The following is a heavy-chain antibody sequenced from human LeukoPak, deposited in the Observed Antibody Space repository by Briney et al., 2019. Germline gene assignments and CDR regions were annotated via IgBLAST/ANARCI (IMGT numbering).Heavy chain of an antibody. CDR2: ITSGSSYR. Sequence: GGSLRLSCAASGFTFSSYNMSWVRQAPGKGLEWVSSITSGSSYRFYADSVKGRFTISRDNAKNSLYLQMNSLRAEDTAVYYCARDPYSGSYGNYYYYFMDVWGKGTTVTISS. V-gene: IGHV3-21*01. CDR3: ARDPYSGSYGNYYYYFMDV. D-gene: IGHD1-26*01. CDR1: GFTFSSYN. J-gene: IGHJ6*03.